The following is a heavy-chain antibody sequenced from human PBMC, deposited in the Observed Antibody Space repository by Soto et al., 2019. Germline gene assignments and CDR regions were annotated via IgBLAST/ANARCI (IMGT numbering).Heavy chain of an antibody. CDR3: AKDGAPRYCSRSSCHPAGAY. Sequence: QVQLVECGGGVVQPGRSLRLSCAGSGFTFSNYGLHWVSQAPGKGLEWVAVISYDGSHKYYADSVKGRFTISRDNSNNLLYLQMDSLRAEDTSVYYCAKDGAPRYCSRSSCHPAGAYWGQGTLVSVSS. V-gene: IGHV3-30*18. D-gene: IGHD2-15*01. J-gene: IGHJ4*02. CDR1: GFTFSNYG. CDR2: ISYDGSHK.